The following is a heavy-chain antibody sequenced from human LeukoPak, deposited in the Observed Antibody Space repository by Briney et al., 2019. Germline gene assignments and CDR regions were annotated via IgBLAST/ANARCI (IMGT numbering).Heavy chain of an antibody. CDR2: IYYSGST. D-gene: IGHD6-13*01. J-gene: IGHJ4*02. Sequence: SETLSLTCTVSGGSISSSSHYWGWIRQPPGKGLEWIGSIYYSGSTSYNPSLKSRVTISVDTSKNEFSLSLSSVAAADTAVYYCARNASIVAAGNGGRYFDYWGQGTLVTVSS. CDR3: ARNASIVAAGNGGRYFDY. V-gene: IGHV4-39*01. CDR1: GGSISSSSHY.